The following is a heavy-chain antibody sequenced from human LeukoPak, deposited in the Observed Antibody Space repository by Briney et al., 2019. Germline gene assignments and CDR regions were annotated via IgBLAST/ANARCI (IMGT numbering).Heavy chain of an antibody. CDR3: ARSVVVPAAPMYWFDP. J-gene: IGHJ5*02. V-gene: IGHV1-46*03. D-gene: IGHD2-2*01. Sequence: ASVKVSCKASGCTFTSYYMHWVRQAPGQGLEWMGIINPSGGSTSYAQKFQGRVTMTRDTSTSTVYMELSSLRSEDTAVYYCARSVVVPAAPMYWFDPWGQGTLVTVSS. CDR1: GCTFTSYY. CDR2: INPSGGST.